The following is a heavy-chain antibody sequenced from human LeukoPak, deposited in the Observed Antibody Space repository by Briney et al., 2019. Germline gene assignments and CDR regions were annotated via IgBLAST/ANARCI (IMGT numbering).Heavy chain of an antibody. CDR2: IRGSGGST. CDR3: AKGGSSGYYPDY. J-gene: IGHJ4*02. D-gene: IGHD3-22*01. CDR1: GFTFSSYA. V-gene: IGHV3-23*01. Sequence: GGSVRHSCAASGFTFSSYAMAWVRQAPGKGLEWVSAIRGSGGSTYYADSVKGRFTISRDNSKNTLYLQMNSLRADDTAVYYCAKGGSSGYYPDYWGQGTLVTVSS.